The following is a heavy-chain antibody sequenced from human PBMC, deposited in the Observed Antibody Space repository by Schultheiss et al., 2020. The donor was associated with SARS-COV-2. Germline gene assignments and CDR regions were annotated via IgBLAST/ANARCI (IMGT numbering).Heavy chain of an antibody. CDR3: ARGHEGYAMIDP. Sequence: SQTLSLTCAVYGGSFSGYYWSWIRQPPGKGLEWIGEINHSGSTNYNPSLKSRVTISVDTSKNQFSLKLSSVTAADTAVYYCARGHEGYAMIDPWGQGTLVTVSS. CDR2: INHSGST. V-gene: IGHV4-34*01. D-gene: IGHD3-16*01. J-gene: IGHJ5*02. CDR1: GGSFSGYY.